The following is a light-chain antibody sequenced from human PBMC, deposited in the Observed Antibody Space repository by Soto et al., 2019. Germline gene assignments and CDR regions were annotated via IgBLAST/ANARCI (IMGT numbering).Light chain of an antibody. V-gene: IGLV7-43*01. CDR2: STS. CDR1: TGAVTSGYY. CDR3: LFFSGGAYVV. Sequence: QAVVTQEPSLTVSPGGTVTLTCAASTGAVTSGYYPTWFQQKPGQAPRPLIYSTSNKPSWTPARFSGSHLGGKAALTVSGVQPEGEAEYYCLFFSGGAYVVFGGGTKLTVL. J-gene: IGLJ2*01.